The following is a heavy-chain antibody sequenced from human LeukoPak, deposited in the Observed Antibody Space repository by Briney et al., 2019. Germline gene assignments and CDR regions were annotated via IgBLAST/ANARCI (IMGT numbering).Heavy chain of an antibody. CDR1: GGSFSGYY. V-gene: IGHV4-34*01. CDR2: INHSGST. CDR3: ARGLTHPFYCSGGSCYSGYYYYGMDV. Sequence: PSETLSLTCAVCGGSFSGYYWSWIRQPPGKGLEWIGEINHSGSTNYNPSLKSRVTISVDTSKNQFSLKLSSVTAADTAVYYCARGLTHPFYCSGGSCYSGYYYYGMDVWGQGTTVTVSS. J-gene: IGHJ6*02. D-gene: IGHD2-15*01.